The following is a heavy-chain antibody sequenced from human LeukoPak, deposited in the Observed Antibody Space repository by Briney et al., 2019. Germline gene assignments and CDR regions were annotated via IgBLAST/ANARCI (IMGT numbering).Heavy chain of an antibody. D-gene: IGHD6-19*01. Sequence: SETLSLTCTVSGGSISSYYWSWLRQPPGKGLEWIGYIYYSGSTNYNPSLKSRVTISVDTSKNQFSLKLSSVTAADTAVYYCARGRSGWINWFDPWGQGTLVTVSS. CDR3: ARGRSGWINWFDP. CDR2: IYYSGST. CDR1: GGSISSYY. J-gene: IGHJ5*02. V-gene: IGHV4-59*01.